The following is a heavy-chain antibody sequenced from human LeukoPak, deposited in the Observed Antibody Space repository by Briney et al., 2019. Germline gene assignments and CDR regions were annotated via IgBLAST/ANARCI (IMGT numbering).Heavy chain of an antibody. J-gene: IGHJ4*02. Sequence: GGSLRLSCAASGFTFSQNSMSWFRQAPGKGLEWVANIKQDGSAKYYVDSVKGRFTISRDDSKNSLYLQMDSLRAEDTAVYYCARDPRSSWYRAIDYWGPGSLVTVSS. CDR1: GFTFSQNS. V-gene: IGHV3-7*01. CDR2: IKQDGSAK. D-gene: IGHD6-13*01. CDR3: ARDPRSSWYRAIDY.